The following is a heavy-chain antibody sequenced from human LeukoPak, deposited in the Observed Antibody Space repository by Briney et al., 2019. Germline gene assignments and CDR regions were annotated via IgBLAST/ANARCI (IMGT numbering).Heavy chain of an antibody. V-gene: IGHV3-9*01. CDR1: GFTFDDYA. J-gene: IGHJ4*02. CDR2: ISWNSGSI. CDR3: AREAQYYFDY. Sequence: GGSLRLSCAASGFTFDDYAMHWVRQAPGKGLEWVSGISWNSGSINYADSVKGRFTISGDNAKNSLYLQMNSLRAEDTAVYYCAREAQYYFDYWGQGTLVTVSS.